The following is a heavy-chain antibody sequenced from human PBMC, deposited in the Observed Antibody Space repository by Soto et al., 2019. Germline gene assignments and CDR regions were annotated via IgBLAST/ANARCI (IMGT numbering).Heavy chain of an antibody. V-gene: IGHV4-59*01. D-gene: IGHD3-22*01. J-gene: IGHJ4*02. CDR3: ALRSMAVVPEY. CDR2: LYYGRSA. CDR1: GDSISSYY. Sequence: QVQLQESGPGLVKPSETLSLTCAVSGDSISSYYCMWIRQPPGKGLESIGYLYYGRSANYNPSLMSRCTLQVYPATNQCALTLSSMTAADTAVYYCALRSMAVVPEYWGQGTLVTVSS.